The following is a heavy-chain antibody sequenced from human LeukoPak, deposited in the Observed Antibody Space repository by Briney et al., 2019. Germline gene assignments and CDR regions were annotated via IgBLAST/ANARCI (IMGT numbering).Heavy chain of an antibody. CDR3: ARSNQADDY. D-gene: IGHD4-11*01. Sequence: GGSLRLSCAASGFTFSNYWMHWVRQVPGKGLVWVSRINPGGSSTTYADSVKGQFTISRDNAKNTLYLQMNSLRAEDTAVYYCARSNQADDYWGQGTLVTVSS. CDR2: INPGGSST. CDR1: GFTFSNYW. V-gene: IGHV3-74*01. J-gene: IGHJ4*02.